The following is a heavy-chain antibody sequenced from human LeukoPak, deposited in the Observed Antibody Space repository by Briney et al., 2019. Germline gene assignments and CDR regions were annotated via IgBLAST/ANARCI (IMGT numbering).Heavy chain of an antibody. CDR1: GFTFSNAW. Sequence: GGSLRLSCAPSGFTFSNAWMSWVRQAPGKGREWVGRIKSKTDGGTTDYAAPVKGRFTISRDDSKNTLYLQMNSLKTEDTAVYYCTTHMIVVVRSEDAFDIWGQGTMVTVSS. D-gene: IGHD3-22*01. CDR3: TTHMIVVVRSEDAFDI. J-gene: IGHJ3*02. V-gene: IGHV3-15*01. CDR2: IKSKTDGGTT.